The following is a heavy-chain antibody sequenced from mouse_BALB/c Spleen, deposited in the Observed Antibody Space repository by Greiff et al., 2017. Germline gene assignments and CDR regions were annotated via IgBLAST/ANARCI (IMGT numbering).Heavy chain of an antibody. CDR1: GFSLTSYG. CDR3: ARFGISYDYAFAY. V-gene: IGHV2-9*02. D-gene: IGHD2-4*01. CDR2: IWAGGST. J-gene: IGHJ3*01. Sequence: VQGVESGPGLVAPSQSLSITCTVSGFSLTSYGVHWVRQPPGKGLEWLGVIWAGGSTNYNSALMSRLSISKDNSKSQVFLKMNSLQTDDTAMYYGARFGISYDYAFAYWGQGTLVTVSA.